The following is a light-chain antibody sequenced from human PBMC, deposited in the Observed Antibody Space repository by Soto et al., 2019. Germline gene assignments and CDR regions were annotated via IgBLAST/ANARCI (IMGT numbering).Light chain of an antibody. CDR1: QSVSSSF. CDR2: GAS. J-gene: IGKJ1*01. V-gene: IGKV3-20*01. CDR3: QQYDSSLST. Sequence: EIVWTQSPGTLSFSTGERATLSCRASQSVSSSFLAWYQQKPGQAPRLLIYGASTRATCIPDRFRGSGSGTDCPLTISRLEPEDCAVYYCQQYDSSLSTFDQGTKVEIK.